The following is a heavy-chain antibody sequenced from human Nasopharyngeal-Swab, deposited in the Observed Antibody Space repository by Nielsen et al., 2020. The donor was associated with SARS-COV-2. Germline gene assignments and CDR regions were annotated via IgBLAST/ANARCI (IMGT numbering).Heavy chain of an antibody. J-gene: IGHJ5*02. CDR1: GLTLSSYA. CDR2: ISSNGGST. CDR3: VKDLGTGVRFDP. V-gene: IGHV3-64D*06. Sequence: GGPLRLSCSASGLTLSSYARHWVRQAPGKGLEYVADISSNGGSTYYADSVKGRFTIYRDNSKNTLYLQMSSLRAEDTAVYYCVKDLGTGVRFDPWGQGTLVTVSS. D-gene: IGHD3-10*01.